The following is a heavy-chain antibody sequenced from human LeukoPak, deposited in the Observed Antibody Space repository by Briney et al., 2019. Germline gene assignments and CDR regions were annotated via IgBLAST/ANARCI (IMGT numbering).Heavy chain of an antibody. CDR3: ASGYYGSGSYFH. V-gene: IGHV4-59*04. D-gene: IGHD3-10*01. CDR1: GAYISSYF. CDR2: IYYSGST. Sequence: SETLSLTCTVSGAYISSYFWSWIRQPPGKGLEWIGYIYYSGSTYYNPSLKSRVTISVDTSKNQFSLKLSSVTAADTAVYYCASGYYGSGSYFHWGQGTLVTVSS. J-gene: IGHJ4*02.